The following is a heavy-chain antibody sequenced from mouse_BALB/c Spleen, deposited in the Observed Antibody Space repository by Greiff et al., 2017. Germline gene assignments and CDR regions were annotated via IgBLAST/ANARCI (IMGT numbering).Heavy chain of an antibody. V-gene: IGHV1-7*01. CDR3: AKNWDAFDY. CDR2: INPSTGYT. D-gene: IGHD4-1*01. Sequence: QVQLKESGAELAKPGASVKMSCKASGYTFTSYWMHWVKQRPGQGLEWIGYINPSTGYTEYNQKFKDKATLTADKSSSTAYMQLSSLTSEDSAVYYCAKNWDAFDYWGQGTTLTVSS. J-gene: IGHJ2*01. CDR1: GYTFTSYW.